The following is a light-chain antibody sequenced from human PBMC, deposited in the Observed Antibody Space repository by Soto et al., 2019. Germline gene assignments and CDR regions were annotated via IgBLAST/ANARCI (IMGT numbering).Light chain of an antibody. V-gene: IGLV2-14*01. CDR2: EFT. Sequence: SSLTQPASVSGPPARSTAFSCTGTSSTVGGYNFFSGSKHHPGKPPTCMIYEFTNRPSGASNRCSGSKSGTTASMTISGLQAEDEADYYCSSYTSSSTLYVFGTGTKVTVL. CDR3: SSYTSSSTLYV. CDR1: SSTVGGYNF. J-gene: IGLJ1*01.